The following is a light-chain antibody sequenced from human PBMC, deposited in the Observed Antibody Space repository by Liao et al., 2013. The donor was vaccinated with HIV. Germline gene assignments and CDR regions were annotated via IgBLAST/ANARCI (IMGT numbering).Light chain of an antibody. CDR2: QDS. CDR1: KLGNKY. J-gene: IGLJ1*01. CDR3: QVWDSDSDHFV. Sequence: SYELTQPPSASVSPGQTASITCSGHKLGNKYTYWYQQKPGQSPVLVIYQDSKRPSGIPERFSGSNSGNTATLTISRVEAGDEADYYCQVWDSDSDHFVFGSGTKVTVL. V-gene: IGLV3-1*01.